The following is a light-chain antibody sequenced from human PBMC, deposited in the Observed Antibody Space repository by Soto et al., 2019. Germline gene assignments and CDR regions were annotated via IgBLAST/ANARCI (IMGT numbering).Light chain of an antibody. V-gene: IGLV2-14*01. J-gene: IGLJ1*01. CDR3: SSHTSSSTSYV. CDR1: SSDVGGYNY. CDR2: DVS. Sequence: QAVVTQPASVSGSPGQSITISCTGTSSDVGGYNYVSWYQQHPGKAPKLMIYDVSNRPSGVSNRFSGSKSANTASLTISGLQAEDEADFYCSSHTSSSTSYVFGTGTQLTVL.